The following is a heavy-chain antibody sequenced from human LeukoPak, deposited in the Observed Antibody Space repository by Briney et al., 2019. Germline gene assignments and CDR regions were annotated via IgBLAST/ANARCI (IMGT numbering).Heavy chain of an antibody. CDR2: IYTSGST. J-gene: IGHJ4*02. CDR3: ARGDARDYYGSGSFPFDY. D-gene: IGHD3-10*01. CDR1: GGSISSGSYY. V-gene: IGHV4-61*02. Sequence: SQTLSLTCTVSGGSISSGSYYWSWIRQPAGKGLEWIGRIYTSGSTNYNPSLKSRVTISVDTSKNQFSLKLSSVTAAATAVYYCARGDARDYYGSGSFPFDYWGQGTLVTVSS.